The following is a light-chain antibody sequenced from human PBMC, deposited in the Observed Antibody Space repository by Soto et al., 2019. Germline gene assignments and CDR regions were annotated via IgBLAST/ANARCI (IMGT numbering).Light chain of an antibody. CDR3: ATWDRSLSVGV. V-gene: IGLV1-51*01. J-gene: IGLJ2*01. Sequence: QAVVTQPPSVSAAPGQTVTIPCSGSSSNIGNNYVFWYQQLPGTAPKLLIYDNDKRPSGIPDRFSGSKSGTSATLGITGLQTGDEADYYCATWDRSLSVGVFGGGTKVTVL. CDR2: DND. CDR1: SSNIGNNY.